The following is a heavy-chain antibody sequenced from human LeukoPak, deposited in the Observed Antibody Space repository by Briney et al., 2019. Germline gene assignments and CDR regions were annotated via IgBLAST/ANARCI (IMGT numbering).Heavy chain of an antibody. CDR1: GFTFSTYS. D-gene: IGHD4-17*01. CDR2: ISSGSTTI. CDR3: ADYGDYGAIDY. Sequence: GGSLRLSCAVSGFTFSTYSMNWVRQAPGKGLEWVSYISSGSTTIHYAGSVKGRFTISRDNAKNSLYLQMNSLRAEDTAVYYCADYGDYGAIDYWGQGTLVTVSS. J-gene: IGHJ4*02. V-gene: IGHV3-48*01.